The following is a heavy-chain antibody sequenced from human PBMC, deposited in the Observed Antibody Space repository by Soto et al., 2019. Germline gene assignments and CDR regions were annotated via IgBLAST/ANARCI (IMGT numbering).Heavy chain of an antibody. CDR3: ATLGYCSGGSCYSYYYYYMDV. V-gene: IGHV1-8*01. D-gene: IGHD2-15*01. Sequence: QVQLVQSGAEVQKPGASVKVSCKASGYTFTSYDINWVRQATGQGLEWMGWMNPNSGNTGYAQKFQGRVTMTRNTSISTAYMELSSLRSEDTAVYYCATLGYCSGGSCYSYYYYYMDVWGKGTTVTVSS. CDR2: MNPNSGNT. J-gene: IGHJ6*03. CDR1: GYTFTSYD.